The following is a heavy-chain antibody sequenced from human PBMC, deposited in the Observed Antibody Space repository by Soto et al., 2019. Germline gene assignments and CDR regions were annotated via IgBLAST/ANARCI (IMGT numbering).Heavy chain of an antibody. CDR1: GYTFTSYY. CDR3: ARALAWSGYLYYMDV. Sequence: ASVKVSCKASGYTFTSYYMQWVRQAPGQGLEWMGIINPSGGSTSYAQKFQGRVTMTRDTSTSTVYMELSSLRSEDTAVYYCARALAWSGYLYYMDVWGKGTTVTVSS. J-gene: IGHJ6*03. D-gene: IGHD3-3*01. CDR2: INPSGGST. V-gene: IGHV1-46*03.